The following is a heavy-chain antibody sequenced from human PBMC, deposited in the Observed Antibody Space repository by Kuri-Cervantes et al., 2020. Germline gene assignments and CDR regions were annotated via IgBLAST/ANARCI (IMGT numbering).Heavy chain of an antibody. CDR2: IYSGGST. J-gene: IGHJ6*02. CDR3: ARDSYSYGSNYYYYYGMDV. D-gene: IGHD5-18*01. V-gene: IGHV3-53*01. Sequence: GGSLRLSCAASGFTVSSNYMSWVRQAPGKGLEWVSVIYSGGSTYYADSVKGRFTISRDNSKNTLYLQMNSLRAEDTAVYYCARDSYSYGSNYYYYYGMDVWGQGTTVTVSS. CDR1: GFTVSSNY.